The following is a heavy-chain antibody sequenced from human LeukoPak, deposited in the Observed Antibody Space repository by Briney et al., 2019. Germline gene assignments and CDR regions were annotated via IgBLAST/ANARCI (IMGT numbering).Heavy chain of an antibody. V-gene: IGHV3-23*01. J-gene: IGHJ4*02. CDR1: GFTFSSYA. Sequence: PGGSLRLSCAASGFTFSSYAMSWVRQAPGKGLEWVSATSGSGGSTYYADSVKGRFTISRDNSKNTLYLQMNSLRAEDTAVYYCAVTSIANFDYWGQGTLVTVSS. CDR2: TSGSGGST. CDR3: AVTSIANFDY. D-gene: IGHD6-6*01.